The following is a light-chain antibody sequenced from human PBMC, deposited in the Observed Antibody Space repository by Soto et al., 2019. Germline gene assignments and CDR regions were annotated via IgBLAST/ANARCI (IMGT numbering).Light chain of an antibody. J-gene: IGLJ2*01. CDR2: RDS. Sequence: SYELKQPPSVSVSPGQTANIACSGDALPKQYAYWYRQKPGQAPVLMIYRDSKRPSGIPERISGSSSGTTVTLTISGVQAEDEADYYCQSADNTGTSVAFGGGTKLTVL. V-gene: IGLV3-25*03. CDR3: QSADNTGTSVA. CDR1: ALPKQY.